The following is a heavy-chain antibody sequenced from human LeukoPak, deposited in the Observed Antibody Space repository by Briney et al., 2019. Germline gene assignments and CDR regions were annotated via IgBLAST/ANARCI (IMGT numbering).Heavy chain of an antibody. V-gene: IGHV1-2*06. D-gene: IGHD2-2*01. CDR2: INPNSGDT. J-gene: IGHJ4*02. CDR1: GYTFTSYG. CDR3: ARDYCCSTSCLFDY. Sequence: GASVEVSCKASGYTFTSYGISWVRQAPGQGLEWMGRINPNSGDTNYAQKFQGRVTMTRDASISTAYVELSRLRSDDTAVYYCARDYCCSTSCLFDYWGQGTLVTVSS.